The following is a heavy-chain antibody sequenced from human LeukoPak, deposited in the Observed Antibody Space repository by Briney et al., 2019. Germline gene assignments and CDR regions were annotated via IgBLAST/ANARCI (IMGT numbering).Heavy chain of an antibody. J-gene: IGHJ4*02. CDR2: VTGNSGTI. Sequence: GGSLRLSCVAPGFPFSSYSMDWVRQAPGKVLEWISYVTGNSGTIRYADSVRGRFTISRDNGRNSLYLQMNSLRPEDTAVYYCVSDRNWAFDYWGQGTLVSVSS. D-gene: IGHD1-1*01. CDR1: GFPFSSYS. V-gene: IGHV3-48*01. CDR3: VSDRNWAFDY.